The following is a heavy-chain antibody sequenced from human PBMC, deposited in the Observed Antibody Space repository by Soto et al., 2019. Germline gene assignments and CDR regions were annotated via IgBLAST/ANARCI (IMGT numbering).Heavy chain of an antibody. D-gene: IGHD2-8*01. CDR3: TAGKLYPSLDFDY. V-gene: IGHV3-15*01. CDR1: GFSFSSAW. CDR2: IKSKSDGGTT. J-gene: IGHJ4*02. Sequence: GGSLRLSCAASGFSFSSAWMSWVRQTPEKGLEWVGRIKSKSDGGTTDYAAPVKGRFTISRDDSENTLYLQMNSLKTEDTAVYYCTAGKLYPSLDFDYWGQGTLVTVSS.